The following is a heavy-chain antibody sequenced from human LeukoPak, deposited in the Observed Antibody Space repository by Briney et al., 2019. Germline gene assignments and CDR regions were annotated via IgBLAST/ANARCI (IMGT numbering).Heavy chain of an antibody. V-gene: IGHV1-2*02. Sequence: GASVKVSCKASGYTFTGYYIHWVRQAPGQGPEWMGWINPDSGGTNYAQKFQGRVTMSRDTSISTAYMEVSRLRSDDTAVYYCAREPIVLVPAAIFNWFGPWGQGTLVTVSS. D-gene: IGHD2-2*02. J-gene: IGHJ5*02. CDR1: GYTFTGYY. CDR2: INPDSGGT. CDR3: AREPIVLVPAAIFNWFGP.